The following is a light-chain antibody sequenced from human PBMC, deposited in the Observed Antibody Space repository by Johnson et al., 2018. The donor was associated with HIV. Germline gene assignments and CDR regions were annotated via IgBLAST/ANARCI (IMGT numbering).Light chain of an antibody. Sequence: QLVLTQPPSVSAAPGQKVTISCSGSSSNIGNNYVSWYQQLPGTAPKLLIYDNNKRPSGIPDRFSGSKSGTSATLCITGLQTGDEADYYCGTWDSSLSAYVFGTGTKVTVL. CDR2: DNN. V-gene: IGLV1-51*01. J-gene: IGLJ1*01. CDR1: SSNIGNNY. CDR3: GTWDSSLSAYV.